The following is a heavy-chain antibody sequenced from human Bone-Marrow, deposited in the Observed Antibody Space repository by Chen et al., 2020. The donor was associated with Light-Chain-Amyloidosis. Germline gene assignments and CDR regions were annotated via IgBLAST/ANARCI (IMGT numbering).Heavy chain of an antibody. D-gene: IGHD4-17*01. V-gene: IGHV5-51*01. J-gene: IGHJ5*02. CDR2: IYPGDSDT. Sequence: VQLVPSGAEVKKPGESLKVLFNGSGYSLTSYLNGWVRQMPGKGLEWMGIIYPGDSDTRYSPSFQGQVTISADKSISTAYLQRSSLKASDTAMYYCARHLGHYGERGWFDPWGQGTLVTVSS. CDR3: ARHLGHYGERGWFDP. CDR1: GYSLTSYL.